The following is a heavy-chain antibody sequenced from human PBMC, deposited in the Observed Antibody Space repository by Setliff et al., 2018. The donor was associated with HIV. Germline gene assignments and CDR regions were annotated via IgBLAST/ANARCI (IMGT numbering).Heavy chain of an antibody. Sequence: GGSLRLSCAASGFTFSIYAMNWVRQAPGKGLEWVSYISSSGSTIYYADSVKGRFTISRDNAKNSLYLQMNSLRAEDTAVYYCARGRYCSGGSCSRYYYGMDVWGQGTTVTVSS. J-gene: IGHJ6*02. CDR1: GFTFSIYA. D-gene: IGHD2-15*01. CDR2: ISSSGSTI. CDR3: ARGRYCSGGSCSRYYYGMDV. V-gene: IGHV3-48*03.